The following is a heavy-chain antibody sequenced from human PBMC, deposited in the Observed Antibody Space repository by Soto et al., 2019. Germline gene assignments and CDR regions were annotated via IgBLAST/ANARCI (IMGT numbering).Heavy chain of an antibody. J-gene: IGHJ2*01. Sequence: QVPIVQSGAEVKKPGASVKVSCKAPGYTFRGYSMHWVRQAPGQRLEWMGWIFIGNGDTKYSQNFQDRVTMTRDTSAATVYMELSNLTSEDTAVYYCARDRTRSLFPKYWYFDLWGRGTLVTV. CDR1: GYTFRGYS. V-gene: IGHV1-3*04. CDR3: ARDRTRSLFPKYWYFDL. CDR2: IFIGNGDT.